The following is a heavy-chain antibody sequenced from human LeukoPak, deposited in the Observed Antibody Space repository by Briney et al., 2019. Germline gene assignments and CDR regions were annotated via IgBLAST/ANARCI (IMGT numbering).Heavy chain of an antibody. Sequence: SETLSLTCTVSGGSITGYYWSWIRQPAGKGLEWIGYIYHSGSTYYNPSLKSRVTISVDRSKNQFSLKLSSVTAADTAVYYCARAPTTEGWFDPGGQGTRVTVSS. CDR3: ARAPTTEGWFDP. V-gene: IGHV4-59*12. D-gene: IGHD4-17*01. CDR2: IYHSGST. J-gene: IGHJ5*02. CDR1: GGSITGYY.